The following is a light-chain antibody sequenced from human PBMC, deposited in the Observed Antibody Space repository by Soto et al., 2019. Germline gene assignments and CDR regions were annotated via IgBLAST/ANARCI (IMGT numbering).Light chain of an antibody. CDR3: CSFTSISTYV. Sequence: QSVLAQPASVSGSPGQSITISCSGTSSNIGGYNVVSWYQQHPGKAPKVIVYEGIKRPSGVSDRFSGAKSGNTAYLTISGLQPEDEADYFCCSFTSISTYVFGSGTKVTVL. V-gene: IGLV2-14*02. CDR1: SSNIGGYNV. J-gene: IGLJ1*01. CDR2: EGI.